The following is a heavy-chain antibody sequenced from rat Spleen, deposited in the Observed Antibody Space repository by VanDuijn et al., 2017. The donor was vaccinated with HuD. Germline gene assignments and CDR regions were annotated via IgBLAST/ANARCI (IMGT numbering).Heavy chain of an antibody. V-gene: IGHV5S13*01. CDR2: ISPSGGAT. D-gene: IGHD4-3*01. Sequence: EVQLVESGGDLVQPGRSLKLSCAASGFTFRNYDMAWVRQAPTRGLEWVASISPSGGATYYRDSVKGRFTVSRDNAKNTLYLQLDSLRSEDTATYYCVRQDTSGYSNWFAYWGQGTLVTVSS. J-gene: IGHJ3*01. CDR3: VRQDTSGYSNWFAY. CDR1: GFTFRNYD.